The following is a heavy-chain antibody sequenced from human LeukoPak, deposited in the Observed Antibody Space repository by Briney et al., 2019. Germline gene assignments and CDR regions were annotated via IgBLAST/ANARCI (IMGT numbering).Heavy chain of an antibody. CDR3: ARVNVDTAFDY. CDR1: GGSISSSSYY. CDR2: IYYSGST. J-gene: IGHJ4*02. Sequence: SETLSLTCTVFGGSISSSSYYWGWIRQPPGKGLEWIGSIYYSGSTYYNPSLKSRVTISVDTSKNQFSLKLSSVTAADTAVYYCARVNVDTAFDYWGQGTLVTVSS. V-gene: IGHV4-39*07. D-gene: IGHD5-18*01.